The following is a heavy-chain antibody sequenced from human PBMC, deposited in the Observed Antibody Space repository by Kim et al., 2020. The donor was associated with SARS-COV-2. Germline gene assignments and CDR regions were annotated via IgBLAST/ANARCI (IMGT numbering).Heavy chain of an antibody. CDR2: IIPILGIA. CDR3: ARDQYDYVWGSYEKGHWFDP. D-gene: IGHD3-16*01. CDR1: GGTFSSYA. Sequence: SVKVSCKASGGTFSSYAISWVRQAPGQGLEWMGRIIPILGIANYAQKFQGRATITADKSTSTAYMELSSLRSEDTAVYYCARDQYDYVWGSYEKGHWFDPWGQGTLGTVSS. J-gene: IGHJ5*02. V-gene: IGHV1-69*04.